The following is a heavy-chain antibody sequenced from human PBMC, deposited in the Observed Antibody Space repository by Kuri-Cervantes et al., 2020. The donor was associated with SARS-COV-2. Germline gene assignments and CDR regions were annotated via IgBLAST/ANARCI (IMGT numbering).Heavy chain of an antibody. J-gene: IGHJ6*02. Sequence: ASVKVSCKASGYTFTGYYMHWVRQAPGQGLEWMGWINPNSGGTNYAQKFQGRVTMTRDTSISTAYMELSRLRSDDTAVYYCARDQGSSPPHTDYYYGMDVWGQGTTVTVSS. CDR2: INPNSGGT. CDR1: GYTFTGYY. CDR3: ARDQGSSPPHTDYYYGMDV. D-gene: IGHD5-18*01. V-gene: IGHV1-2*02.